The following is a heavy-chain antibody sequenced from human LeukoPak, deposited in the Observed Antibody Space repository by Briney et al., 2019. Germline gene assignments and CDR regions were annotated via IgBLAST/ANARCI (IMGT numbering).Heavy chain of an antibody. Sequence: GGSLRLSCAASAFTFDDYGMSWVRQAPGKGLEWVSAISGSGGSTCYADSVKGRFTISRDNSKNTLYLQMNSLRAEDTAVYYCAKVPTDSSGYYTYYFDYWGQGTLVTVSS. V-gene: IGHV3-23*01. D-gene: IGHD3-22*01. J-gene: IGHJ4*02. CDR2: ISGSGGST. CDR3: AKVPTDSSGYYTYYFDY. CDR1: AFTFDDYG.